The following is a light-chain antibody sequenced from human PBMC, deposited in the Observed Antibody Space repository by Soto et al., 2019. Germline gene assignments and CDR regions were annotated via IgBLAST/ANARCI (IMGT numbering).Light chain of an antibody. CDR3: QQYYSNPRT. Sequence: DIVMTQSLDSPAVSLGERATINCKSCQGVIYTSNNKNYLAWYQQKPGQSPKLLIYWASTRESGVPDRFSGSGSGTDFTLTISSLQAEDVAVYYCQQYYSNPRTFGQGTKVDIK. CDR2: WAS. CDR1: QGVIYTSNNKNY. J-gene: IGKJ1*01. V-gene: IGKV4-1*01.